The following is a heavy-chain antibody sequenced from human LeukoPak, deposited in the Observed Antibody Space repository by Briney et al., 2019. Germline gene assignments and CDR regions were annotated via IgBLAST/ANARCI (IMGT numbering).Heavy chain of an antibody. V-gene: IGHV4-39*01. CDR2: IYYSGST. CDR1: GGSISSGSYY. J-gene: IGHJ5*02. Sequence: PSETLSLTCTVSGGSISSGSYYWGWIRQPPGKGLEWIGSIYYSGSTYHNPSLKSRVTMSVDTSKNQFSLRLSSVTAADAAVYYCARQVGLRLDPWGQGTLVTVSS. D-gene: IGHD4-17*01. CDR3: ARQVGLRLDP.